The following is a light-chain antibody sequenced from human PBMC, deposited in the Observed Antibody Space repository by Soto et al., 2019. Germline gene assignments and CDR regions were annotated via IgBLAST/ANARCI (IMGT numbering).Light chain of an antibody. V-gene: IGKV1-33*01. Sequence: DIQMTQSPSSLSASVGDRVTITCQASQDISNYLNWYQQKPGKAPKLLIYDASNLETGVPSRFSGSGSGPDFTFTISSLQPEDIATYYCQQYDNLPLTFGHGTRLEIK. J-gene: IGKJ5*01. CDR1: QDISNY. CDR2: DAS. CDR3: QQYDNLPLT.